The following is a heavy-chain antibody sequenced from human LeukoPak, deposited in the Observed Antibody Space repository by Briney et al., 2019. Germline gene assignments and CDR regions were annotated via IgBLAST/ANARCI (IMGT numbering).Heavy chain of an antibody. J-gene: IGHJ4*02. V-gene: IGHV3-11*01. D-gene: IGHD3-3*01. CDR2: ISSSGSTI. Sequence: GGSLRLSCAASGFTFSDYYMSWIRQAPGKGLEWGSYISSSGSTIYYADSVEGRFTISRDNAKNSLYLQMNSLRAEDTAVYYCARDRGDFWSGYYEDYWGQGTLVTVSS. CDR1: GFTFSDYY. CDR3: ARDRGDFWSGYYEDY.